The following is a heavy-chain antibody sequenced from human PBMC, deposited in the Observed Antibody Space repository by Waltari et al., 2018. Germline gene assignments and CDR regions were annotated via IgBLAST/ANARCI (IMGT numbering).Heavy chain of an antibody. V-gene: IGHV3-21*01. J-gene: IGHJ6*02. CDR2: ISSSSSYI. D-gene: IGHD2-15*01. CDR1: GFTFSSYS. Sequence: EVQLVESGGGLVKPGGSLRLSCAASGFTFSSYSMNCVRQAPGKGLEWVSSISSSSSYIYYADSVKGRFTISRDNAKNSLYLQMNSLRAEDTAVYYCARDLVVAATHYYYYGMDVWGQGTTVTVSS. CDR3: ARDLVVAATHYYYYGMDV.